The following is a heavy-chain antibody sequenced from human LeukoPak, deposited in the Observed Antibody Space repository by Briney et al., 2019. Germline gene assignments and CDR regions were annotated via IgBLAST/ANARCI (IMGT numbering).Heavy chain of an antibody. CDR2: IIPIFGTA. V-gene: IGHV1-69*13. CDR3: ARVNTAMVIHYFDY. J-gene: IGHJ4*02. Sequence: SVKVSCKASGGTFSSYAISWVRQAPGQGLEWMGGIIPIFGTANYAQKFQGRVTITADESTSTAYMELSSLRSEDTAVYYCARVNTAMVIHYFDYWGQGTLVTVSS. D-gene: IGHD5-18*01. CDR1: GGTFSSYA.